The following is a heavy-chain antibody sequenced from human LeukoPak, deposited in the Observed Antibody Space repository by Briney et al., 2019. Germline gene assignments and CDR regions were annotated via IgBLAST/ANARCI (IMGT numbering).Heavy chain of an antibody. CDR3: AGGPVRGVIIH. CDR1: LDSLSSNSAA. J-gene: IGHJ4*02. Sequence: SQTLSLTCAISLDSLSSNSAAWNCIRQSPSRGLGWLGRTYYRSKWYNDYAVSVKSRVTINPDTSNNQFSLQLNSVTPEDTAVYYCAGGPVRGVIIHWGQGTLVTVSS. CDR2: TYYRSKWYN. D-gene: IGHD3-10*01. V-gene: IGHV6-1*01.